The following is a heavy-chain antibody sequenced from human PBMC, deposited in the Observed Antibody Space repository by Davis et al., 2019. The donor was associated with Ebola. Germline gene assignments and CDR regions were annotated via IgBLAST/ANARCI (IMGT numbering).Heavy chain of an antibody. CDR2: MFYSGST. Sequence: PSETLSLTCTVSGASMTSYYWNWIRQAPRKGLEWIGYMFYSGSTNYNPSLKSRVTISVATSKNQFSLKLSSVTAADTAVYYCARATMMVRAGLHFDYWGQGTLVTVSS. CDR1: GASMTSYY. CDR3: ARATMMVRAGLHFDY. J-gene: IGHJ4*02. V-gene: IGHV4-59*01. D-gene: IGHD3-22*01.